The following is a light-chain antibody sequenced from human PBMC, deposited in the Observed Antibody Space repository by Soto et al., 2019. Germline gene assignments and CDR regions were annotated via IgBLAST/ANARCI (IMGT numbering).Light chain of an antibody. Sequence: DIVLTQSPATLSLSPGERGTLSCRASQSVSSSYLAWYQQKPGQAPRLLIYGASTRATGIPARFSGSGSGTEFTLTINSLQSEDFAVYYCQQYKNWPRTFGQGTKVDIK. V-gene: IGKV3-15*01. CDR1: QSVSSSY. CDR2: GAS. J-gene: IGKJ1*01. CDR3: QQYKNWPRT.